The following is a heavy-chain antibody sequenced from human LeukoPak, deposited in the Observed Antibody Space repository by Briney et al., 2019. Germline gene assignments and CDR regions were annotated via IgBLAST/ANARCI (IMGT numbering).Heavy chain of an antibody. CDR1: GFTFSSYG. V-gene: IGHV3-33*01. Sequence: GGSLRLSCAASGFTFSSYGMHWVRQAPGKGLEWVAVIWYDGSNKYYADSVKGRFTISRDNSKNTLYLQMNSLRAEDTAVYYCAREPRGFYYFDYWGQGTLVTVSS. D-gene: IGHD3-10*01. J-gene: IGHJ4*02. CDR2: IWYDGSNK. CDR3: AREPRGFYYFDY.